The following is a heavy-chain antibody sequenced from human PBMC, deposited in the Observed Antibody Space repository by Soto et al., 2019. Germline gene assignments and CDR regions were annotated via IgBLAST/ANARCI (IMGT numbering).Heavy chain of an antibody. V-gene: IGHV3-7*01. CDR2: IKQDGSEK. J-gene: IGHJ6*02. CDR1: GFTFSSYW. CDR3: ARDAKVVPAAIPWMNYYYYYGMDV. Sequence: QPGGSLRLSCAASGFTFSSYWMSWVRQAPGKGLEWVANIKQDGSEKYYVDSVKGRFTISRDNAKNSLYLQMNSLRAEDTAVYYCARDAKVVPAAIPWMNYYYYYGMDVWGQGTTVTVSS. D-gene: IGHD2-2*02.